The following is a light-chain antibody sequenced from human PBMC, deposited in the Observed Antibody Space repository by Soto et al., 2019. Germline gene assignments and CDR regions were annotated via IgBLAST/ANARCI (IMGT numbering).Light chain of an antibody. CDR2: AAS. CDR3: GQAYNFPQT. Sequence: IQMTQSPSSLSASIGDRVTITCRAGQDIRNDLSWYQQKPGKAPKLLIYAASILQGGVPSRFSGSGSGTDFTLTVSSLQPGDFATYYCGQAYNFPQTFGQGTKVEI. J-gene: IGKJ1*01. V-gene: IGKV1-6*01. CDR1: QDIRND.